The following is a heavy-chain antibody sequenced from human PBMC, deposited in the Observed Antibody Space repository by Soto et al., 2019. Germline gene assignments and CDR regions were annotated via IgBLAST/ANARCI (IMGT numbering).Heavy chain of an antibody. CDR3: ARDYGDYGHDAFDI. J-gene: IGHJ3*02. V-gene: IGHV3-48*01. CDR1: GFTFSSCS. Sequence: GGSLRLSCAASGFTFSSCSMNWVRQAPGKGLEWVSYISSSSSTIYYADSVKGRFTISRDNAKNSLYLQMNSLRAEDTAVYYCARDYGDYGHDAFDIWGQGTMVTVSS. CDR2: ISSSSSTI. D-gene: IGHD4-17*01.